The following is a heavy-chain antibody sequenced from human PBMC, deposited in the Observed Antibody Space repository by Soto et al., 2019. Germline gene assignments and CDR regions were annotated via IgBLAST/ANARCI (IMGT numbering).Heavy chain of an antibody. J-gene: IGHJ4*02. CDR3: VQSVRAVFIRHDD. D-gene: IGHD6-19*01. CDR2: ISGSGGRT. Sequence: GRSLRPSCAASGFTFPTSAMTWVRQAPGKGLEWVSAISGSGGRTYHADSGKGRFTTAKDNSKNSLYLQMNRLRAEDTAVYYCVQSVRAVFIRHDDWGQGTLVTVSS. V-gene: IGHV3-23*01. CDR1: GFTFPTSA.